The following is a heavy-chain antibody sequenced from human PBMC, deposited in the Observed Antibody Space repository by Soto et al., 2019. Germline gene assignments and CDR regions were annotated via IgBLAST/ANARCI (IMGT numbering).Heavy chain of an antibody. Sequence: QVQLVQSGAEVKKPGSSVKVSCKASGGTFSSYAISWVRQAPGQGLEWMGGIIPIFGTANYAQKFQGRVTITADESTSTAYMELSSLRPEDTAVYYCARENGYSYGRTYYYYYGMDVWGQGTTVTVSS. V-gene: IGHV1-69*01. D-gene: IGHD5-18*01. CDR2: IIPIFGTA. J-gene: IGHJ6*02. CDR1: GGTFSSYA. CDR3: ARENGYSYGRTYYYYYGMDV.